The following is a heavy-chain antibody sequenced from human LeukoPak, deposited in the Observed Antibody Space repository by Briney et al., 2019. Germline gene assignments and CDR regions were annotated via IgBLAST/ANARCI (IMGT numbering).Heavy chain of an antibody. Sequence: ASVKVSCKASGYTFTGYYMHWVRQAPGQGLEWMGWINPNSGGTNYAQKFQGRVTMTRDTSISTAYMELSRLRSDDTAVYYCARARPAMVTSPDFDYWGQGTLVTVSS. V-gene: IGHV1-2*02. CDR3: ARARPAMVTSPDFDY. CDR2: INPNSGGT. J-gene: IGHJ4*02. CDR1: GYTFTGYY. D-gene: IGHD5-18*01.